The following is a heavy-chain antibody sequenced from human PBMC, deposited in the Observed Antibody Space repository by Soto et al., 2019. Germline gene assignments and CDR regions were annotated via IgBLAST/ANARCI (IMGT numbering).Heavy chain of an antibody. J-gene: IGHJ4*02. V-gene: IGHV4-61*08. Sequence: XATLSLTCTVSDDSFRGADYYWSWIRQPLGKGPEWIGYTYYNGDTKYNPALKSRVTISVDTSKNQFSLSLSSVTAADTAVYFCARGTGYIDGWRTFDFWGRGILVTVSS. CDR1: DDSFRGADYY. CDR2: TYYNGDT. D-gene: IGHD6-19*01. CDR3: ARGTGYIDGWRTFDF.